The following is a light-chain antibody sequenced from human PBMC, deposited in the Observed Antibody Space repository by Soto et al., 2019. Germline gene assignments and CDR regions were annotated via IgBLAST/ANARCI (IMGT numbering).Light chain of an antibody. CDR3: LLFYSGARV. CDR2: DTS. Sequence: QAVVTQEPSLTVSPGGTVTLTCGSSTGAVTSGHFPYWFQQKPGQAPKTLVYDTSNKHSWTPGRFSGSLLGGKAALTLSGAQPEDEAEYYCLLFYSGARVFGGGTKVTVL. J-gene: IGLJ3*02. CDR1: TGAVTSGHF. V-gene: IGLV7-46*01.